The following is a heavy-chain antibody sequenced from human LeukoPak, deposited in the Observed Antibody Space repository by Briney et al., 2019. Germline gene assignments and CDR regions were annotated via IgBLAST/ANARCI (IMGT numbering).Heavy chain of an antibody. D-gene: IGHD6-19*01. CDR1: GYTFTNNW. CDR2: INPSDSNT. V-gene: IGHV5-10-1*01. CDR3: ARGHGWVDY. J-gene: IGHJ4*02. Sequence: GESLKISCKGSGYTFTNNWISWVRQMPGKGLEWMGRINPSDSNTDYSPSFQGHVTISADKSINTVYLQWGSLKASDTAMYYCARGHGWVDYWGQGALVTVSS.